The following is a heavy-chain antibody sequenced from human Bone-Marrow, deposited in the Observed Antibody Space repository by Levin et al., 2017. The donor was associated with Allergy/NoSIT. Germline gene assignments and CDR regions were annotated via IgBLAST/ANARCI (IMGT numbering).Heavy chain of an antibody. J-gene: IGHJ3*01. CDR3: ARDRIPYDLLPGYSTDAFDF. D-gene: IGHD3-9*01. CDR2: ININSGDT. Sequence: GESLKISCKAGGYTFTAYYIHWVRQAPGQGLEWMGWININSGDTTYAQKFQGRVTMTRDTAVSTAYMELSGVTVGDTAVYFCARDRIPYDLLPGYSTDAFDFWGQGTMVTVSS. V-gene: IGHV1-2*02. CDR1: GYTFTAYY.